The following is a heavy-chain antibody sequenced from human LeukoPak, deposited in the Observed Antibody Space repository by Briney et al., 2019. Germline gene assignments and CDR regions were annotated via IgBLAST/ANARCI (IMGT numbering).Heavy chain of an antibody. J-gene: IGHJ5*02. CDR1: GGSFSGYY. D-gene: IGHD3-3*01. CDR3: ARGLSGAQAYYYFWSGYSGFDP. CDR2: IDHRGST. V-gene: IGHV4-34*01. Sequence: PSETLSLTCAVYGGSFSGYYWSWIRQPPGKGLEWIGEIDHRGSTNYNPSLKSRVTISVDTSKNQFSLKLSSVTAADTAVYYCARGLSGAQAYYYFWSGYSGFDPWGQGTLVTVSS.